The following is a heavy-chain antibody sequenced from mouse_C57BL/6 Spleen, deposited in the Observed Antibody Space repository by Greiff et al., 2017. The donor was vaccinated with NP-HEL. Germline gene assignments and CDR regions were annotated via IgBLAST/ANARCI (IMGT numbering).Heavy chain of an antibody. J-gene: IGHJ2*01. D-gene: IGHD2-4*01. Sequence: EVQLQQSGPVLVKPGASVKMSCKASGYTFTDYYMNWVKQSHGKSLEWIGVINPYNGGTSYNQKFKGKATLTVDKSSSTAYMELNSLTAEDSAVYYCARKRDYPDFDDWGQGTTLTVSS. CDR2: INPYNGGT. V-gene: IGHV1-19*01. CDR3: ARKRDYPDFDD. CDR1: GYTFTDYY.